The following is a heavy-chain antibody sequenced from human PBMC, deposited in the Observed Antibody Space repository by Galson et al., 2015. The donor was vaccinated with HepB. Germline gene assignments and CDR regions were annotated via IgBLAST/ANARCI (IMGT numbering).Heavy chain of an antibody. Sequence: SVKVSCKASGGTFSSYGISWVRQAPGQGLEWMGGIIPTFGIANYAQKFQGRVTITADESTSTAYMELSSLRSEDTAFYYCVKDISQWLVDSKGFWGQGTLVTVSS. CDR2: IIPTFGIA. J-gene: IGHJ4*02. CDR1: GGTFSSYG. D-gene: IGHD6-19*01. V-gene: IGHV1-69*13. CDR3: VKDISQWLVDSKGF.